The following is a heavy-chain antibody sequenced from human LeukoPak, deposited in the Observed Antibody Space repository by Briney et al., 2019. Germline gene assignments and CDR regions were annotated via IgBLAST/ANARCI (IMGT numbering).Heavy chain of an antibody. V-gene: IGHV4-31*11. D-gene: IGHD3-10*01. CDR1: GGSFSGYY. Sequence: SETLSLTCAVYGGSFSGYYWNWIRQHPGKGLEWIGYIYYSGSTYYNPSLKSRVTISVDTSKNQFSPKLSSVTAADTAVYYCARVGGSGSPFDYWGQGTLVPVSS. J-gene: IGHJ4*02. CDR2: IYYSGST. CDR3: ARVGGSGSPFDY.